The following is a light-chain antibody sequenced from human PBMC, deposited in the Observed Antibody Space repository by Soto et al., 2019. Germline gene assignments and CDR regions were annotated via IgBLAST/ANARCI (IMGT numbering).Light chain of an antibody. CDR2: TNS. J-gene: IGLJ1*01. CDR3: AVWDDSLHGYV. Sequence: QSVLTQPPSASGTPGQRLTIACSGTSSNIGSNFVNWYRQLPGTAPKLLVHTNSQRPSGVPDRFSGSKSGTPASLAISGLQSDDEADYFCAVWDDSLHGYVFATGTKLTVL. CDR1: SSNIGSNF. V-gene: IGLV1-44*01.